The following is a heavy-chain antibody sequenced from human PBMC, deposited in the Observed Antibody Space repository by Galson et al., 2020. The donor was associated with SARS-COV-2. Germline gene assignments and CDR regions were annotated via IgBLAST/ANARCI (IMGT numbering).Heavy chain of an antibody. CDR2: ISYDGSNK. J-gene: IGHJ4*02. CDR3: ARDLPPRGLLWVGELPYPRGFDY. V-gene: IGHV3-30-3*01. CDR1: GFTFSSYA. Sequence: TGGSLRLSCAASGFTFSSYAMHWVRQAPGKGLEWVAVISYDGSNKYYADSVKGRFTISRDNSKNTLYLQMNSLRAEDTAVYYCARDLPPRGLLWVGELPYPRGFDYWGQGTLVTVSS. D-gene: IGHD3-10*01.